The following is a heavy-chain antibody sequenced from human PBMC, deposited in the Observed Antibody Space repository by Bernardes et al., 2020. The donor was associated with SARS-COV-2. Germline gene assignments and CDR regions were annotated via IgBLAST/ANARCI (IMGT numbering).Heavy chain of an antibody. CDR3: ARGLRSTVPNALDI. CDR1: GFTLSNYW. CDR2: FNTDGSGT. Sequence: GGSLRLSCEASGFTLSNYWIHWVRQAPGKGLVWVSRFNTDGSGTNYADSVKGRFTISRDNAKNTLYLQMNSLRAEDTAVYYCARGLRSTVPNALDIWGQGTMVTVSS. D-gene: IGHD4-17*01. V-gene: IGHV3-74*01. J-gene: IGHJ3*02.